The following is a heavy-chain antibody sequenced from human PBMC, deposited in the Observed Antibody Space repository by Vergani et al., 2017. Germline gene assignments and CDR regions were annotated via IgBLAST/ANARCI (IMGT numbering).Heavy chain of an antibody. J-gene: IGHJ4*02. CDR2: INPIDSKI. D-gene: IGHD2-21*01. V-gene: IGHV5-51*01. Sequence: EVMLVQSGAEVKKPGESVKISCKYSESSFISNEIAWVRQMSGKGLQWMGNINPIDSKIAYSPSFQGQAIMSLDKSITTAYLQWRSLKASDTAIYYCTRHXPGGDGACLRFDHWGQGTQVTVSS. CDR3: TRHXPGGDGACLRFDH. CDR1: ESSFISNE.